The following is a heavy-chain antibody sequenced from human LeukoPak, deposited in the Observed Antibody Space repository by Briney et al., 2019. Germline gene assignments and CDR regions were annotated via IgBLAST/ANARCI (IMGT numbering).Heavy chain of an antibody. J-gene: IGHJ4*02. CDR3: AKALGLLSGYDQTVDY. D-gene: IGHD5-12*01. CDR2: ISGSGGST. V-gene: IGHV3-23*01. Sequence: GGSLRLSCAASGFTFSSYAMSWVRQAPGKGLEWVSAISGSGGSTYYADSVKGRFTISRDNSKNTLDLQMNSLRAEDTAGYYCAKALGLLSGYDQTVDYWGQGTLVTVSS. CDR1: GFTFSSYA.